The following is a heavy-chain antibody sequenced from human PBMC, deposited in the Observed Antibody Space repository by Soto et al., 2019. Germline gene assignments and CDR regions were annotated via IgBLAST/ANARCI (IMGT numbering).Heavy chain of an antibody. CDR3: PSEPTSSTYYDFWSGYFDY. V-gene: IGHV4-30-2*01. Sequence: SETLSLTCAVSGGSISSGGYSWSWIRQPPGKGLEWIGYIYHSGSTYYNPSLKSRVTISVDRSKNQFSLKLSSVTAADTAVYYCPSEPTSSTYYDFWSGYFDYWGQGTLVTVSS. J-gene: IGHJ4*02. CDR2: IYHSGST. CDR1: GGSISSGGYS. D-gene: IGHD3-3*01.